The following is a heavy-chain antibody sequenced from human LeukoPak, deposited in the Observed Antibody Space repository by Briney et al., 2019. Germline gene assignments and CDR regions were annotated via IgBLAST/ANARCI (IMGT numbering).Heavy chain of an antibody. J-gene: IGHJ3*02. V-gene: IGHV4-59*08. CDR2: IYYSGST. CDR1: GGSISSYY. Sequence: SETLSLTCTVSGGSISSYYWSWIRQPPGKGLEWIGYIYYSGSTNYNPSLKSRVTISVDTSKNQFSLKLSSVTAADTAVYYCAREYGGNSWGFDNWGQGTMVTVSS. D-gene: IGHD4-23*01. CDR3: AREYGGNSWGFDN.